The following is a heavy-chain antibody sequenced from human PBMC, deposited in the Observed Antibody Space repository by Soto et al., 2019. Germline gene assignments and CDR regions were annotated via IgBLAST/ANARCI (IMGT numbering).Heavy chain of an antibody. CDR3: ARDRYTLKGVLDYYYYGMDV. V-gene: IGHV4-31*03. CDR2: IYYSGST. Sequence: SETLSLPCTVSGGSLSSGGYYWSWIRQHPGKGLEWIGYIYYSGSTYYNPSLKSRVTISVDTSKNQFSLKLRSVTAADTAVYYCARDRYTLKGVLDYYYYGMDVWGQGTTVTVS. D-gene: IGHD3-3*01. J-gene: IGHJ6*02. CDR1: GGSLSSGGYY.